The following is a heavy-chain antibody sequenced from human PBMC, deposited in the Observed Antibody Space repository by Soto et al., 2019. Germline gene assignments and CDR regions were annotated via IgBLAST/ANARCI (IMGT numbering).Heavy chain of an antibody. D-gene: IGHD4-4*01. CDR3: ARHRRTTVAKFYFDN. CDR1: GGSINSYC. Sequence: PSETLSLTCTVPGGSINSYCWSWIRQPPGKGLEWIAYIFDSGNANYNPSLKSRVTISVDTSKNQFSLKLTSVTAADTAVYYCARHRRTTVAKFYFDNWGQGALVTVSS. CDR2: IFDSGNA. J-gene: IGHJ4*02. V-gene: IGHV4-59*08.